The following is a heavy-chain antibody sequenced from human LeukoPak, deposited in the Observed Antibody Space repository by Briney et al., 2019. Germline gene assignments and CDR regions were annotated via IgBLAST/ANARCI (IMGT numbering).Heavy chain of an antibody. CDR2: IYSGGST. J-gene: IGHJ6*02. D-gene: IGHD6-13*01. CDR1: GFTVSSNY. CDR3: AKSGDSVTYSSSWYVPYYYYYGMDV. Sequence: GGSLRLSCAASGFTVSSNYMSWVRQAPGKGLEWVSVIYSGGSTYYADSVKGRFTISRDNSKNTLYLQMNSLRAEDTAVYYCAKSGDSVTYSSSWYVPYYYYYGMDVWGQGTTVTVSS. V-gene: IGHV3-53*01.